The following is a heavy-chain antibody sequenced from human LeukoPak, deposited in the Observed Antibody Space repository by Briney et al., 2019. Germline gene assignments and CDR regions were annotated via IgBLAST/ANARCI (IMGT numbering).Heavy chain of an antibody. V-gene: IGHV3-9*03. CDR3: AKDVHREGVAAIDY. J-gene: IGHJ4*02. CDR2: ISRNSGRI. CDR1: GFTFDDXX. Sequence: AXSGFTFDDXXXXWVRXXPGKXXXXXXGISRNSGRIGYADSVKGRFTISRDNAKNSLYLQMNSLRAEDMALYYCAKDVHREGVAAIDYWGQGTLVTVSS. D-gene: IGHD6-25*01.